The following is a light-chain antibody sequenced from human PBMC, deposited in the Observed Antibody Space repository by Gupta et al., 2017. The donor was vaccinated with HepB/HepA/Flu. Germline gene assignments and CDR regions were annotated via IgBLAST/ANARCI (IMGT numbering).Light chain of an antibody. CDR3: MQALESPRT. Sequence: DLVMTQSPLSLPVTPGEPASISCRSSQSLVHSNGYNYLDWYLQKPGQSPQLLIYLGSNRASGVPDRFGGSGSGADFTLKISRVEADDVGVYYCMQALESPRTFGQGTKLEIK. V-gene: IGKV2-28*01. CDR2: LGS. CDR1: QSLVHSNGYNY. J-gene: IGKJ2*02.